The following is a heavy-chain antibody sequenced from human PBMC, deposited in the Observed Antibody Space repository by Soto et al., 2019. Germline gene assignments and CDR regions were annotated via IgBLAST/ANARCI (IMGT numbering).Heavy chain of an antibody. CDR3: ARDSTFAY. Sequence: QVQLVQSGAEVKKPGASMKISCKTSGYTFTSYYMHWVRQAPGQGLEWMGIINPSGGGTSYAQKFQGRVTMTWDTSTSTVYMELSSLRSEDTAMYYCARDSTFAYWGQGTLVTVSS. J-gene: IGHJ4*02. V-gene: IGHV1-46*01. CDR1: GYTFTSYY. CDR2: INPSGGGT.